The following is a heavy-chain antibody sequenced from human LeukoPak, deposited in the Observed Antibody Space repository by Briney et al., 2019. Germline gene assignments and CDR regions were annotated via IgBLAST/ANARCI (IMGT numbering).Heavy chain of an antibody. V-gene: IGHV4-34*01. CDR3: ARMTTGHDY. Sequence: SETLSLTCGVSGTSFTSYYWSWIRQTPGKGLEWIGEVNHSGYANMNPSLKSRVTISVDTSKNQFSLMMTSVTAADTAVYFCARMTTGHDYWGQGTLVTVSS. J-gene: IGHJ4*02. CDR1: GTSFTSYY. CDR2: VNHSGYA. D-gene: IGHD4-17*01.